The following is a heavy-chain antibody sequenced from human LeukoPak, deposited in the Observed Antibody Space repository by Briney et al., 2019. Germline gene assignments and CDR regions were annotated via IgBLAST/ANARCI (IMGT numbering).Heavy chain of an antibody. CDR2: IYYSGST. V-gene: IGHV4-59*01. CDR1: GGSISSYY. Sequence: SETLSLTCTVSGGSISSYYWSWIRQPPGKGLEWIGYIYYSGSTNYNPSLKSRVTISVDTSKNQFSLKLSSVTAADTAVYYCARDRGDSSGYYSPDAFDIWGQGTMVTVSS. D-gene: IGHD3-22*01. CDR3: ARDRGDSSGYYSPDAFDI. J-gene: IGHJ3*02.